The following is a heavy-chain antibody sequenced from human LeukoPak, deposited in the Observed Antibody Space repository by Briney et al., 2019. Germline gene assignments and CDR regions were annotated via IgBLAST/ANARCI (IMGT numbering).Heavy chain of an antibody. CDR3: AKDSHWILFDD. V-gene: IGHV3-23*01. D-gene: IGHD2-2*03. CDR1: GFTFSSYA. Sequence: GGSLRLSCAASGFTFSSYAMSWVRQASGKGLEWVSAISGSGGSTYYADSVKGRFTISRDNSKNTLYLQMNSLRDEDTAVYYCAKDSHWILFDDWGQGTLVTVSS. J-gene: IGHJ4*02. CDR2: ISGSGGST.